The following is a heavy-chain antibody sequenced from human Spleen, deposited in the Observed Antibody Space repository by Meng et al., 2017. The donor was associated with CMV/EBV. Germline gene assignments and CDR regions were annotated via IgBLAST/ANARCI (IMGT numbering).Heavy chain of an antibody. CDR3: ARDPSLLKTRRGGYNDY. D-gene: IGHD1-26*01. J-gene: IGHJ4*02. V-gene: IGHV1-2*02. Sequence: ASVKVSCKASGHTFTGYFMHWVRQAPGQGLEWVGWINPNSGDTNYAQEFQGRVTMTRDTSISTASMELSSLRSDDTAVYYCARDPSLLKTRRGGYNDYWGQGTLVTVSS. CDR1: GHTFTGYF. CDR2: INPNSGDT.